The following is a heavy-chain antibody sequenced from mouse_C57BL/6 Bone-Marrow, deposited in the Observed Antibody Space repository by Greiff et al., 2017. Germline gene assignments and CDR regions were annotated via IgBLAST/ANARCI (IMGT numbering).Heavy chain of an antibody. J-gene: IGHJ4*01. D-gene: IGHD4-1*01. CDR1: GYTFTNYW. Sequence: LVESGAELVRPGTSVKMSCKASGYTFTNYWIGWAKQRPGHGLEWIGDIYPGGGYTNYNEKFKGKATLTADKSSSTAYMQFSSLTSEDSAIYYCARWDYYYAMDYWGQGTSVTVSS. CDR3: ARWDYYYAMDY. CDR2: IYPGGGYT. V-gene: IGHV1-63*01.